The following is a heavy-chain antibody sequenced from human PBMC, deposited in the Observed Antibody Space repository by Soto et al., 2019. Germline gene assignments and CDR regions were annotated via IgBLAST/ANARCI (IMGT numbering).Heavy chain of an antibody. V-gene: IGHV1-18*01. CDR3: AMVDVYVTPSPQDV. D-gene: IGHD3-16*01. Sequence: ASVKVSCKASGYTFTRYGIGWARQAPGQGLEWMGWINTYNGNTNYAQNVQGRVTLTTDTSTSTAYMELRSLRSNDTAIYYCAMVDVYVTPSPQDVRGQRTKVTVSS. J-gene: IGHJ6*02. CDR2: INTYNGNT. CDR1: GYTFTRYG.